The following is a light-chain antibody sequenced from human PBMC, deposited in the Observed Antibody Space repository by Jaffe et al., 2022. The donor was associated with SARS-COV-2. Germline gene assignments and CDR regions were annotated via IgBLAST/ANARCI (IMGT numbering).Light chain of an antibody. J-gene: IGLJ3*02. CDR2: LNSDGSH. CDR3: QTWGTGFHWV. V-gene: IGLV4-69*01. CDR1: SGHSNYA. Sequence: QLVLTQSPSASASLGASVKLTCTLSSGHSNYAIAWHQQQPEKGPRYLMRLNSDGSHSKGDGIPDRFSGSSSGAERYLTISSLQSEDEADYYCQTWGTGFHWVFGGGTKLTVL.